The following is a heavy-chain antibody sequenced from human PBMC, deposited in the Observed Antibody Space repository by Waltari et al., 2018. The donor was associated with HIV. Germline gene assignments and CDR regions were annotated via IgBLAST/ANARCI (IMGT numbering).Heavy chain of an antibody. CDR3: ARNRNPRGYYDSSGYYWGIYFDY. Sequence: MSWVRQAPGKGLEWVANIKQDGSEKYYVDAVKGRFTISRDNAKNSLYLQMNSLRAEDTAVYYCARNRNPRGYYDSSGYYWGIYFDYWGQGTLVTVSS. D-gene: IGHD3-22*01. J-gene: IGHJ4*02. CDR2: IKQDGSEK. V-gene: IGHV3-7*04.